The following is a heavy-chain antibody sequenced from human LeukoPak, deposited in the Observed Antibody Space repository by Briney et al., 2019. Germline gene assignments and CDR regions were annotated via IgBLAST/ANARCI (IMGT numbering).Heavy chain of an antibody. CDR1: GFSFSAYW. Sequence: GGSLRLSCAASGFSFSAYWMHWVRQAPGKGLEWVSAISGSGGSTHYADSVKGRFTISRDNSKNTLYLQMNSLRAEDTAVYYCAKDRIAAAAPIDPFDYWGQGTLVTVSS. D-gene: IGHD6-13*01. V-gene: IGHV3-23*01. CDR2: ISGSGGST. CDR3: AKDRIAAAAPIDPFDY. J-gene: IGHJ4*02.